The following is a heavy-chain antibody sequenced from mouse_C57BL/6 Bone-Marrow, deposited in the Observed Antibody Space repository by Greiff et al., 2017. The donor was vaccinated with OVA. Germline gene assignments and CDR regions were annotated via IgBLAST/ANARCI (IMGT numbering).Heavy chain of an antibody. CDR1: GYTFTSYW. CDR3: ARSDTTPQDFDY. Sequence: QVQLQQSGAELVKPGASVKLSCKASGYTFTSYWMHWVKQRPGQGLEWIGMIHPNSGSTNYNEKFKSKATLTVDKSSSTAYMQLSSLTSEDSAVYYCARSDTTPQDFDYWGQGTTLTVSS. J-gene: IGHJ2*01. V-gene: IGHV1-64*01. D-gene: IGHD1-1*01. CDR2: IHPNSGST.